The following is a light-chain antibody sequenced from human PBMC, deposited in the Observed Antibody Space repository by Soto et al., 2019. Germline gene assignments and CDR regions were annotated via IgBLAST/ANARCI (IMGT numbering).Light chain of an antibody. V-gene: IGKV1-12*01. J-gene: IGKJ1*01. CDR2: AAS. Sequence: DIQMTQSPSSVSASVGDRVAITFRASQSISSWLAWYQQNPGKAPKLLIYAASSLQSGVPSRFSGSGAGTDFTHNISSLQPEDFATYYGQQANSFPWTFGQGTEVEIK. CDR1: QSISSW. CDR3: QQANSFPWT.